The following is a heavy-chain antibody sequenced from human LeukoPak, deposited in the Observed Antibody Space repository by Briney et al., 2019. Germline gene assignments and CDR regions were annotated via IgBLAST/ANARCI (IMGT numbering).Heavy chain of an antibody. D-gene: IGHD5-24*01. V-gene: IGHV4-30-2*01. Sequence: PSETLSLTCTVSGGSISSGGYSWSWIRQPPGKGLEWIVYIYHSGSTYYNPSLKSRVTISVDRSKNQFSLKLSSVTAADTAVYYCARAVGFEMATTYYFDYWGQGTLVTVSS. CDR3: ARAVGFEMATTYYFDY. CDR2: IYHSGST. J-gene: IGHJ4*02. CDR1: GGSISSGGYS.